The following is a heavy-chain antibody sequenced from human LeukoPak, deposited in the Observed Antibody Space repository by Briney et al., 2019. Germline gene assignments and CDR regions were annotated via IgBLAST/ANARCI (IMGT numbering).Heavy chain of an antibody. CDR1: GFTFSSYT. Sequence: PGGSLRLSCAVSGFTFSSYTMNWVRQAPGKGLEWVSSITGRSTYIYYADSVKGRFTISRDNAKNSLYLQMNSLRAEDTAVYYCARGLRFLRLWHDAFDIWGQGTMVTVSS. D-gene: IGHD3-3*01. V-gene: IGHV3-21*01. J-gene: IGHJ3*02. CDR3: ARGLRFLRLWHDAFDI. CDR2: ITGRSTYI.